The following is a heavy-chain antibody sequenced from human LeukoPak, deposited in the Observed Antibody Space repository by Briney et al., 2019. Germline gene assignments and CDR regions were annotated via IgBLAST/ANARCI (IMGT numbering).Heavy chain of an antibody. D-gene: IGHD2-15*01. CDR2: IYYSGST. CDR3: ARERVVAANDKAPFDY. V-gene: IGHV4-39*07. CDR1: GFTFSSYA. J-gene: IGHJ4*02. Sequence: GSLRLSCAASGFTFSSYAMSWIRQPPGKGLEWIGSIYYSGSTYHNPSLKSRVTISVDTSKNQFSLKLSSVTAADTAVYYCARERVVAANDKAPFDYWGQGTLVTVSS.